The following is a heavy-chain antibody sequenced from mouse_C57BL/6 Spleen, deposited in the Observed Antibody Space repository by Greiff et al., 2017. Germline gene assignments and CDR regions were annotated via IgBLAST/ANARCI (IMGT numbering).Heavy chain of an antibody. CDR2: IDPSDSYT. Sequence: QVQLQQPGAELVMPGASVKLSCKASGYTFTSYWMHWVKQRPGQGLEWIGEIDPSDSYTNYNQKFKGKSPLTVDKSSSPAYMQLSSLTSEDSAVYYCARTPGGYYAMDYWGQGTSVTVSS. CDR1: GYTFTSYW. CDR3: ARTPGGYYAMDY. V-gene: IGHV1-69*01. J-gene: IGHJ4*01.